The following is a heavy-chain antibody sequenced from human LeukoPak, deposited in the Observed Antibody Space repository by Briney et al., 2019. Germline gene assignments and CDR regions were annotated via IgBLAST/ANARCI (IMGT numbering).Heavy chain of an antibody. CDR3: ARALRVRGVMVDY. CDR1: GGSLSRGGYY. V-gene: IGHV4-31*03. CDR2: IYYTGSA. D-gene: IGHD3-10*01. Sequence: SETLSLTCTVSGGSLSRGGYYWSWIRQHPGKDLEWIGYIYYTGSAYYNPSLESRVTISVDTSKNQFSLKLSSVTAADTAVYYCARALRVRGVMVDYWGQGTLVTVSS. J-gene: IGHJ4*02.